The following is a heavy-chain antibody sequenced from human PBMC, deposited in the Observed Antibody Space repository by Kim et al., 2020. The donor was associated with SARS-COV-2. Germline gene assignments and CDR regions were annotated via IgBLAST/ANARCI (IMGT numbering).Heavy chain of an antibody. D-gene: IGHD3-9*01. Sequence: GGSLRLSCAASGFTFSSYAMSWVRQAPGKGLEWVSAISGSGGSTYYADSVKGRFTISRDNSKNTLYLQMNSLRAEDTAVYYCAKVMVADILTGYYWRGDYFDYWGQGTLVTVSS. CDR3: AKVMVADILTGYYWRGDYFDY. J-gene: IGHJ4*02. CDR1: GFTFSSYA. CDR2: ISGSGGST. V-gene: IGHV3-23*01.